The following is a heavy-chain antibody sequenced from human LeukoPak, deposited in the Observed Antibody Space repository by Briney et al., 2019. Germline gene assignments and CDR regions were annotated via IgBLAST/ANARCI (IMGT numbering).Heavy chain of an antibody. CDR2: IYPGDSVT. CDR3: ASSGYGDYNGMDV. J-gene: IGHJ6*02. CDR1: GYSFTSYW. Sequence: GESLKISCKSSGYSFTSYWIGWVRQMPGKGLECMGIIYPGDSVTRYSPSFQGQVTISADKSISTAYLQWSSLKASDTAMYYCASSGYGDYNGMDVWGQGTTVTASS. D-gene: IGHD4-17*01. V-gene: IGHV5-51*01.